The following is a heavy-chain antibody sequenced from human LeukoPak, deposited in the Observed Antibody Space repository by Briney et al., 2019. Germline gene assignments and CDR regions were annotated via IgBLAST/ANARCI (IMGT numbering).Heavy chain of an antibody. D-gene: IGHD1-26*01. CDR3: VRGWGLDAFHV. CDR1: GFTLSSHG. V-gene: IGHV3-23*01. CDR2: ICASGANT. J-gene: IGHJ3*01. Sequence: GGSLRLSCAASGFTLSSHGMTWVRQAPGKGLEWISTICASGANTFYADSVKGRFNISRDNSKNTLYLQMDSLREEDTAVYFCVRGWGLDAFHVWGQGTMLTVSS.